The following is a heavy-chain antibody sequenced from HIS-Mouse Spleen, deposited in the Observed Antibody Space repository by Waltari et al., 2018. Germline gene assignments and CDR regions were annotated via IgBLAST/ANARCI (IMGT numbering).Heavy chain of an antibody. J-gene: IGHJ3*02. Sequence: QVQLQQWGAGLLKPSETLSLTCAVYGGSFSGYDWSWIRQPPGKGLEWIGEINHSGSTNYNPSLKSRVTISVDTSKNQFSLKLSSVTAADTAVYYCAGGHRRNAFDIWGQGTMVTVSS. CDR2: INHSGST. V-gene: IGHV4-34*01. D-gene: IGHD3-10*01. CDR3: AGGHRRNAFDI. CDR1: GGSFSGYD.